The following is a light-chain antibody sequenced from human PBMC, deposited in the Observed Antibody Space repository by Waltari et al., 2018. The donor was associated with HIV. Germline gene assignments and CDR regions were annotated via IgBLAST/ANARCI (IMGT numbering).Light chain of an antibody. CDR1: QSVTNSF. CDR2: GAS. Sequence: EIVLTQSPGTLSLSPGERATLSCRASQSVTNSFFAWYQQKPGLAPRLLSYGASSRATGIPDRVSGSGSGTDFTLTISRLEPEDFALYYCQQYGNSPFTFGPGTKVEMK. J-gene: IGKJ3*01. V-gene: IGKV3-20*01. CDR3: QQYGNSPFT.